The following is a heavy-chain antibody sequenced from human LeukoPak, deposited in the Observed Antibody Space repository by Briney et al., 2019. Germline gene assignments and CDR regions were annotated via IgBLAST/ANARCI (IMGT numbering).Heavy chain of an antibody. CDR2: ISSSSSYI. J-gene: IGHJ4*02. CDR1: GFTFSSYS. D-gene: IGHD1-26*01. V-gene: IGHV3-21*04. Sequence: GGSLRLSFAASGFTFSSYSMNWVPQAPGKGLEWVSSISSSSSYIYYADSVKGRFTISRDNAKNSLYLQMNSLRAEDTAVYICAKSRNTGGRYYYFDFWGQGTLVTVSS. CDR3: AKSRNTGGRYYYFDF.